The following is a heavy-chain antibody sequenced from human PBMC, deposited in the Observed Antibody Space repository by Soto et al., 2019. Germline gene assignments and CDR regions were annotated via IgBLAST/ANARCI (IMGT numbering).Heavy chain of an antibody. J-gene: IGHJ3*02. CDR3: AIRWGYANFDTFPTAFDI. V-gene: IGHV4-39*01. Sequence: QLQLQESGPGLVKPSETLSLTCTVSGGSISSSRYYWGWIRQPPGKGLEWIGSIHYSGNTQYNLSLRSRVIISIDTSRNQFSLRLSSVTAADTAVYYCAIRWGYANFDTFPTAFDIWGQGTMVTVSS. CDR2: IHYSGNT. D-gene: IGHD5-18*01. CDR1: GGSISSSRYY.